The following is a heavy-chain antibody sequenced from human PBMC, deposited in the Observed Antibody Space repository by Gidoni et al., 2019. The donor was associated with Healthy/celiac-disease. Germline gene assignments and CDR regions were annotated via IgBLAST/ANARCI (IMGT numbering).Heavy chain of an antibody. CDR3: ARAGEGDYDFWSGYYKGYYYYYMDV. Sequence: QVQLVESGGGVVQPGRSLRLSCAASGFTFSRYAMHWVRQAPGKGLEGVAVITYDGSNKYYADSVKGRFTISRDNSKNTLYLQMNSLRAEDTAVYYCARAGEGDYDFWSGYYKGYYYYYMDVWGKGTTVTVSS. J-gene: IGHJ6*03. V-gene: IGHV3-30-3*01. CDR1: GFTFSRYA. CDR2: ITYDGSNK. D-gene: IGHD3-3*01.